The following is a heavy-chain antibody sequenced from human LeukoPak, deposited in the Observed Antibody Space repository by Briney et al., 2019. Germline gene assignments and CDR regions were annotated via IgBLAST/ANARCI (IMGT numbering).Heavy chain of an antibody. V-gene: IGHV3-74*01. Sequence: GGSLRLSCAASGFTFSNYWMHWGRQAPGRGLVWVSRISSDGSSTSYADSVKGRFTISRDNTKNTLYLQMNSLRAEDTAVYYCARDAGREFDYWGQGTLVTVSS. J-gene: IGHJ4*02. CDR3: ARDAGREFDY. CDR1: GFTFSNYW. D-gene: IGHD1-26*01. CDR2: ISSDGSST.